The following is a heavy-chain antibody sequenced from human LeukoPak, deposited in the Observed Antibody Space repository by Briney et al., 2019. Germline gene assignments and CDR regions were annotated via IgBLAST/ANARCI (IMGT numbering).Heavy chain of an antibody. J-gene: IGHJ5*02. D-gene: IGHD6-19*01. Sequence: GGSLRLSCAASGFTFSSYSMNWVRQAPGKGLEWVSSISGSSSYIYYADSVKGRFTISRANAKNSLYLQMNSLRAEDTAVYYCARDQSSVAGTTYNWFDPWGQGTLVTVSS. CDR3: ARDQSSVAGTTYNWFDP. CDR1: GFTFSSYS. CDR2: ISGSSSYI. V-gene: IGHV3-21*01.